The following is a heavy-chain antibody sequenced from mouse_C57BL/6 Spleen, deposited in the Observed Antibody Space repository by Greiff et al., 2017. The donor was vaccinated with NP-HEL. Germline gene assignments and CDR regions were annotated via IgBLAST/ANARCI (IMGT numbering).Heavy chain of an antibody. V-gene: IGHV5-9-1*02. J-gene: IGHJ4*01. CDR3: TRVTTVVATDY. CDR1: GFTFSSYA. CDR2: ISSGGDYI. Sequence: EVMLVESGEGLVKPGGSLKLSCAASGFTFSSYAMSWVRQTPEKRLEWVAYISSGGDYIYYADTVKGRFTISRDNARNTLYLQMSSLKSEDTAMYYCTRVTTVVATDYWGQGTSVTVSS. D-gene: IGHD1-1*01.